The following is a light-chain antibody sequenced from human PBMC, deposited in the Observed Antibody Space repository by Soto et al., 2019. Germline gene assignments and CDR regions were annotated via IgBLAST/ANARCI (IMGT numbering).Light chain of an antibody. Sequence: QSVLTQPASVSGSPGQSITISFTGTSSDVGGYNYVSWYQQHPGKAPQLMIYGVSNRPSGVSNRFSGSKSGNTASLTISGLQAEDEADYYCMSYTSSSTWVFGGGTKLTVL. CDR1: SSDVGGYNY. V-gene: IGLV2-14*03. CDR2: GVS. J-gene: IGLJ3*02. CDR3: MSYTSSSTWV.